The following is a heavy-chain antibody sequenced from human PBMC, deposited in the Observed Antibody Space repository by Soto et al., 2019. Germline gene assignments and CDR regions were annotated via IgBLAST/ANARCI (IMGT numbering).Heavy chain of an antibody. V-gene: IGHV3-23*01. Sequence: EVQLLQSGGGLVQPGGSLKLACAASGFNFNNYAMTWVRQTPGKGLEWVSSVTGSGGATYYADSVKGRFTISRDNSKNMLFLQMNGLSAEETALYYCAKPSAGFVYDSFDVWGQGTVVTVSS. CDR3: AKPSAGFVYDSFDV. J-gene: IGHJ3*01. CDR2: VTGSGGAT. D-gene: IGHD3-9*01. CDR1: GFNFNNYA.